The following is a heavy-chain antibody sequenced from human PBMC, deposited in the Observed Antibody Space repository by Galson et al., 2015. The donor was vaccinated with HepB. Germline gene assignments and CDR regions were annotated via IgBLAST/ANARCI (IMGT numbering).Heavy chain of an antibody. CDR1: GFTFSSYG. Sequence: SLRLSCAASGFTFSSYGMHWVRQAPGKGLEWVAVISYDGSNKYYADSVKGRFTISRDNSKNTLYLQMNSLRAEDTAVYYCAKAGGGYRYYYYGMDVWGQGTTVTVSS. CDR2: ISYDGSNK. V-gene: IGHV3-30*18. CDR3: AKAGGGYRYYYYGMDV. J-gene: IGHJ6*02. D-gene: IGHD3-22*01.